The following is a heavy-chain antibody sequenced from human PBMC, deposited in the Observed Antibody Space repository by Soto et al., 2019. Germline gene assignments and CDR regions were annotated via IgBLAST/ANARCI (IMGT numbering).Heavy chain of an antibody. D-gene: IGHD5-12*01. Sequence: EKQLVESGGALAQPGGSLRLSCVGSGFTFSIYALTWVRQAPGKGLEWVSLITNNGDTTFFGDSVKGRFSISRDNSKNTLYLQLVNLRAEGSAVYYCAMSAGYGGDFEVWGQGTMVAVSS. V-gene: IGHV3-23*04. CDR2: ITNNGDTT. CDR1: GFTFSIYA. CDR3: AMSAGYGGDFEV. J-gene: IGHJ3*01.